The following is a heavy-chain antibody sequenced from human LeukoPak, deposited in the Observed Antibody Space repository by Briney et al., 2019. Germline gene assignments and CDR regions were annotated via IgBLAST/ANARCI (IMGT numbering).Heavy chain of an antibody. V-gene: IGHV1-69*13. CDR2: IIPIFGTA. Sequence: SVKVSCKASGYTFTSYYMHWVRQAPGQGLEWMGGIIPIFGTANYAQKFQGRVTITADESTSTAYMELSSLRSEDTAVYYCARGVDYYGSGSYYPPYYWGQGTLVTVSS. D-gene: IGHD3-10*01. CDR1: GYTFTSYY. J-gene: IGHJ4*02. CDR3: ARGVDYYGSGSYYPPYY.